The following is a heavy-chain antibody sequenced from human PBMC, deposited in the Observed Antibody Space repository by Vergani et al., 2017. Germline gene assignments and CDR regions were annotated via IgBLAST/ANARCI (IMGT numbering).Heavy chain of an antibody. CDR3: ARVKTETNCHLYYYYYMDV. D-gene: IGHD4-11*01. J-gene: IGHJ6*03. V-gene: IGHV4-34*01. CDR1: GGSFTSYH. CDR2: IDHTGRP. Sequence: QVQLQQWGGGLLKPSETLSLTCVVNGGSFTSYHWTWIRQSPGEGLEWVGDIDHTGRPEYNPSLKSRLTMSVDKSGNQLSLTLNSVTATDTAIYFCARVKTETNCHLYYYYYMDVWGQGTAVTVS.